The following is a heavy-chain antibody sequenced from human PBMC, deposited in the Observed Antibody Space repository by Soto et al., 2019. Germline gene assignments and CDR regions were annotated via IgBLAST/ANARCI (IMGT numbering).Heavy chain of an antibody. D-gene: IGHD3-3*01. CDR1: GGTFSSDA. CDR2: LIPILGTT. CDR3: ARDQRRDYDFWSGYSQGFDS. V-gene: IGHV1-69*01. J-gene: IGHJ4*02. Sequence: QVQLVQSGAEVRKPGSSVKVSCKASGGTFSSDAVSWVRQAPGQGLEWMGGLIPILGTTHYAQKFQGRVTITADESTNTAYMELSSLRSDDTAVYYCARDQRRDYDFWSGYSQGFDSWGQGTLVTVSS.